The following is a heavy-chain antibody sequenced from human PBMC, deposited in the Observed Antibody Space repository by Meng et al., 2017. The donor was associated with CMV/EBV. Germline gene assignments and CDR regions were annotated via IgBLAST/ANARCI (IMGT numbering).Heavy chain of an antibody. D-gene: IGHD3-9*01. J-gene: IGHJ5*02. CDR2: INHSGST. CDR3: AECLTSYRGAWFDP. V-gene: IGHV4-34*01. CDR1: GGSFHAFY. Sequence: VYGGSFHAFYWGWLRPPPGKGLGSIGEINHSGSTNSNPSLKSRVTISVNTSKNQFSLKLSSVTAATTAVYCCAECLTSYRGAWFDPWGRGTLVTVSS.